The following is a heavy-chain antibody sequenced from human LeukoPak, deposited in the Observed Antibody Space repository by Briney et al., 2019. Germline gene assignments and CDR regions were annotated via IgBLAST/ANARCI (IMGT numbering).Heavy chain of an antibody. D-gene: IGHD5-24*01. CDR1: GGSISSYY. Sequence: SETVSLTCTVFGGSISSYYWSWIRQPPGKALEWIGFIYYTGTTNCNPSLKSRVTMSVDTSKNHFSLNPSSVTAADTAVYYCAARRDGYNNWYFDLWGRGTLVTVSS. J-gene: IGHJ2*01. V-gene: IGHV4-59*01. CDR2: IYYTGTT. CDR3: AARRDGYNNWYFDL.